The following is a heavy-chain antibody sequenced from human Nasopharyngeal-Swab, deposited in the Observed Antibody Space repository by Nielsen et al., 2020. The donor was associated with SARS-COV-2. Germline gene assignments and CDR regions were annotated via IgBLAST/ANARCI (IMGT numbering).Heavy chain of an antibody. Sequence: VRQAPGKGLEWVSYISSSSSTIYYADSVKGRFTISRDNAKNSLYLQMNSLRAEDTAVYYCARDSGAYGSGEIDYWGQGTLVTVSS. V-gene: IGHV3-48*04. J-gene: IGHJ4*02. D-gene: IGHD3-10*01. CDR3: ARDSGAYGSGEIDY. CDR2: ISSSSSTI.